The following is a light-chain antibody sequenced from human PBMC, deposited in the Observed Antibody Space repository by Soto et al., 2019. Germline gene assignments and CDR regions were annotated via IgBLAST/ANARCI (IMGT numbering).Light chain of an antibody. CDR2: EVS. J-gene: IGLJ1*01. V-gene: IGLV2-8*01. CDR3: SSYAGSNIYYV. Sequence: QSVLTQPPSASGSPGQSVTISCTGTSSDVFGYNYVSWYQHHPGKAPKLMIYEVSKRPSGVPYRFSGSKSGNTASLTVSGLQAEDEADYYCSSYAGSNIYYVFGTGTKVTVL. CDR1: SSDVFGYNY.